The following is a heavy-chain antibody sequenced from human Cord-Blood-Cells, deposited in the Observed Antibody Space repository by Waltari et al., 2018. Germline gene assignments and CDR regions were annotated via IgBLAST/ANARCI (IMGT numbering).Heavy chain of an antibody. CDR2: ISSSSSYI. V-gene: IGHV3-21*01. Sequence: VRLVECGGGLGETGGTLRLSCDASAVPLSGVRLHWPRPAPGKGLQWVSAISSSSSYIYYSDSVKGRFTISKDNAKNSLYLQMNSLRAEDTAVYYCARSGYWNAFDIWGQGTMVTVSS. CDR3: ARSGYWNAFDI. J-gene: IGHJ3*02. D-gene: IGHD2-15*01. CDR1: AVPLSGVR.